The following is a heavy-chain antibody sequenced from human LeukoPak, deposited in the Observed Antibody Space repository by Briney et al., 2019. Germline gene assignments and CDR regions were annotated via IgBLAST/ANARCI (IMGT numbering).Heavy chain of an antibody. Sequence: PGRSLRLSCAASGFTFSSYAMHWVRQAPGKGLEWVAVISYDGSNKYYADSVKGRFTISRDNSKNTLYLQMNSLRAEDTAEYYCARDGWGSVTGPLDYWGQGTLVTVSS. CDR2: ISYDGSNK. CDR1: GFTFSSYA. D-gene: IGHD7-27*01. J-gene: IGHJ4*02. V-gene: IGHV3-30*04. CDR3: ARDGWGSVTGPLDY.